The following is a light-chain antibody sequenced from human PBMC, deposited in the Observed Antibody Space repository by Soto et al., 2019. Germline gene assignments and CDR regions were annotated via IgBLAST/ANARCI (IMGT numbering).Light chain of an antibody. Sequence: EIVMTQSPATLSVSPGERATLSGRASQSVSSNLAWYQQKPGQAPRLLIYGASTRATDIPARFSGSGSGTEFTLTISSLQSEDFAVYNCQQYNNWPLTFGGGTKVEIK. V-gene: IGKV3-15*01. CDR2: GAS. CDR1: QSVSSN. CDR3: QQYNNWPLT. J-gene: IGKJ4*01.